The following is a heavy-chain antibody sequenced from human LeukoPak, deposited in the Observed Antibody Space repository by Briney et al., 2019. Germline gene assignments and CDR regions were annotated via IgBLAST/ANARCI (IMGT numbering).Heavy chain of an antibody. CDR3: ARAMIVADAFDI. V-gene: IGHV1-46*01. Sequence: GASVKVSCKASGYTFTSYYMHWVRQAPGQGPEWMGIINPSGGSTSYAQKFQGRVTMTRDMSTSTVYMELSSLRSEDTAVYYCARAMIVADAFDIWGQGTMVTVSS. CDR1: GYTFTSYY. CDR2: INPSGGST. J-gene: IGHJ3*02. D-gene: IGHD3-22*01.